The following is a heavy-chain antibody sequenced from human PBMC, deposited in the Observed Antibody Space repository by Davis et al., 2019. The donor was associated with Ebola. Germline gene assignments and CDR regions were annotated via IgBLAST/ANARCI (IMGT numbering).Heavy chain of an antibody. CDR1: GFTVSSNY. J-gene: IGHJ2*01. Sequence: GESLKISCAASGFTVSSNYMSWVRQAPGKGLEWVSVIYSGGNTIYADPVKGRLTISRDISENTLYLQMNNLRDEDTAMYYCVQHGPGDFWYFGLWGRGTRVTVSS. CDR3: VQHGPGDFWYFGL. V-gene: IGHV3-53*01. D-gene: IGHD4-17*01. CDR2: IYSGGNT.